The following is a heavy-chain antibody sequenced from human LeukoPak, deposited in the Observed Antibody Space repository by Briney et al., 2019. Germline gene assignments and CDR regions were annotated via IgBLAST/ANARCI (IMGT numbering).Heavy chain of an antibody. D-gene: IGHD3-10*01. CDR1: GYTFTSYD. J-gene: IGHJ4*02. CDR3: ARRGRASEIDY. V-gene: IGHV1-8*01. Sequence: GASVKVSCKASGYTFTSYDINWVRQATGQGLEWMGWMNPNSGNTGYAQKFQGRVIMTRNTSISTAYMELSSLRYKDTAVYYCARRGRASEIDYWGQGTLVTVSS. CDR2: MNPNSGNT.